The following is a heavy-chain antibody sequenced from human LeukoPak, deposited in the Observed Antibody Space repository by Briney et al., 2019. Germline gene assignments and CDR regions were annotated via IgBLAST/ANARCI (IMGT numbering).Heavy chain of an antibody. J-gene: IGHJ6*03. V-gene: IGHV3-23*01. CDR2: ISGSGGST. CDR3: ARVGDYYYYYMDV. Sequence: GGTLRLSCEASGFTFSKFGMSWVRQAPGKGLEWVSSISGSGGSTYYADSVKGRFTISRDTSKNTLYLQMNSLRAEDTAVYYCARVGDYYYYYMDVWGKGTTVTVSS. CDR1: GFTFSKFG.